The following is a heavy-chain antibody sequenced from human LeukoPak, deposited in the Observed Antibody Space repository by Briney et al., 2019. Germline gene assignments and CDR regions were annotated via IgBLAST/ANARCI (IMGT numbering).Heavy chain of an antibody. CDR1: VDSISNYY. Sequence: SETLSLTCTVSVDSISNYYWSWIRQPPGKGLEWIGYFSYSGSTNYNPSLKSRVTISGDTSKNQFSLKLTSLTAADTALYYCARSYTRWRFDPWGQGTLVIVSS. CDR3: ARSYTRWRFDP. V-gene: IGHV4-59*01. J-gene: IGHJ5*02. CDR2: FSYSGST.